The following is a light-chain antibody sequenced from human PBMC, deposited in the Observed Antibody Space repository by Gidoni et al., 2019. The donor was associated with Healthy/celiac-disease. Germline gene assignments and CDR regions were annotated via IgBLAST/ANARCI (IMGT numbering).Light chain of an antibody. J-gene: IGLJ1*01. CDR1: ISNIGAGYD. V-gene: IGLV1-40*01. CDR2: GNS. CDR3: QSYDSSLSGPYYV. Sequence: QSVLTQPPSVSVAPGQRVTISCTGSISNIGAGYDVHWYHQLPGTAPKLLIYGNSNRPSGVPYRFSGSKSGTSASLAITGLQAEDEADYYCQSYDSSLSGPYYVFGTGTKVTVL.